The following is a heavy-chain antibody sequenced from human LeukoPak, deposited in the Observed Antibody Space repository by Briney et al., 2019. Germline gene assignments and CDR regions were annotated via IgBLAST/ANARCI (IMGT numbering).Heavy chain of an antibody. CDR1: GFTFSSYA. Sequence: PGGSLRLSCAASGFTFSSYAMHWVRQAPGKGLEWVAVISYDGSNKYYADSVKGRFTISRDNSKNTLYLQMNSLRAEDTAVYYCARESPIIIWGQGTMVTVSS. J-gene: IGHJ3*02. CDR3: ARESPIII. CDR2: ISYDGSNK. V-gene: IGHV3-30-3*01.